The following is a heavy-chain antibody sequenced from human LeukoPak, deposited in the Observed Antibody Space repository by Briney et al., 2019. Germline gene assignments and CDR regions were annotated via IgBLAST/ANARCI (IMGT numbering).Heavy chain of an antibody. Sequence: ASETLSLTCTVSGSSISSGDFYWSWIRQSPGQGLEWIGYIYYSGSTNYNPSLKSRVSISVDTSKNQFSLKLSSVTAADTAVYYCARTGSTVTMLYPFDHWGQGTLVTVSS. CDR1: GSSISSGDFY. D-gene: IGHD4-17*01. CDR2: IYYSGST. V-gene: IGHV4-61*08. J-gene: IGHJ4*02. CDR3: ARTGSTVTMLYPFDH.